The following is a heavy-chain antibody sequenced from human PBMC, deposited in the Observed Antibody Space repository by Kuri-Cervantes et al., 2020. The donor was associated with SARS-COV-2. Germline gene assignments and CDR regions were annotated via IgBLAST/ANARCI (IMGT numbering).Heavy chain of an antibody. D-gene: IGHD6-13*01. CDR2: ISSSSTTI. V-gene: IGHV3-48*01. J-gene: IGHJ4*02. CDR1: GFTFGDYA. CDR3: ARVFGSYVAAAAAYYFDY. Sequence: GESLKISCIGSGFTFGDYAMRWFRQAPGKGLEWVSYISSSSTTIYYADSVKGRFTISRDNAKNSLYLQMNSLRAEDTAVYYCARVFGSYVAAAAAYYFDYWGQGTLVTVSS.